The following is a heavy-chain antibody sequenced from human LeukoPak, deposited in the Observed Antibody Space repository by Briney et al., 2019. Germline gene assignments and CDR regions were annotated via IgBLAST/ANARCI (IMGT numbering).Heavy chain of an antibody. CDR1: GFTFSSYG. V-gene: IGHV3-33*06. D-gene: IGHD1-14*01. CDR3: AKDSGRDYFDY. Sequence: PGGSLRLSCAASGFTFSSYGMHWVRQAPGKGLEWVAVIWYDGSNKYYADSVKGRFTISRDNSKNTLYLQMNSLRAEDTAVYYCAKDSGRDYFDYWGQGTLVTDSS. J-gene: IGHJ4*02. CDR2: IWYDGSNK.